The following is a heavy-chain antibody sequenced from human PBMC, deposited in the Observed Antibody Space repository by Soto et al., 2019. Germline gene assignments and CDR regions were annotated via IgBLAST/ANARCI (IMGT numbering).Heavy chain of an antibody. J-gene: IGHJ3*02. CDR1: GFTFSSYS. V-gene: IGHV3-21*01. Sequence: PGGSLRLSCAASGFTFSSYSMNWVRQAPGKGLEWVSSISSSSSYIYYADSVKGRFTISRDNAKNSLYLQMNSLRAEDTAVYYCARVQRAPLDAFDIWGQGTMVTVSS. CDR3: ARVQRAPLDAFDI. CDR2: ISSSSSYI.